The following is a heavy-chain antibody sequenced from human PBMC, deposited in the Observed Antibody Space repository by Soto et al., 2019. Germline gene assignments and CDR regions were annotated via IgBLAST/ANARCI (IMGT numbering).Heavy chain of an antibody. D-gene: IGHD6-6*01. CDR2: INHSGST. CDR3: ARRAYSSSSRVWGWFDP. J-gene: IGHJ5*02. CDR1: GGSVSNSNYY. V-gene: IGHV4-39*07. Sequence: SETLSLTCTVSGGSVSNSNYYWGWIRQSPGKGLEWIGEINHSGSTNYNPSLKSRVTISVDTSKNQFSLKLSSVTAADTAVYYCARRAYSSSSRVWGWFDPWGQGTLVTVSS.